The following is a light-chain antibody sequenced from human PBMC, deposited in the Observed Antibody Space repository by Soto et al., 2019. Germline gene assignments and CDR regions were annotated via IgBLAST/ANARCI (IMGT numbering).Light chain of an antibody. J-gene: IGKJ1*01. V-gene: IGKV1-5*03. Sequence: DIQMTQSPSTLSASVGDRVTITCRASQSISSWLTWYQQKPGKAPKLPIYKASSLESGVPSRFSGGGSGTEFTLTISSLQPDDFATYYCQQYNDYSWTFGQGTRVEI. CDR1: QSISSW. CDR2: KAS. CDR3: QQYNDYSWT.